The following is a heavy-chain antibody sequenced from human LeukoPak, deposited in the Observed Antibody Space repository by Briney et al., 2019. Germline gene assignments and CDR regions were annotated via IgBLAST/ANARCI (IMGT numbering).Heavy chain of an antibody. D-gene: IGHD3-10*01. Sequence: SVKVSCKASGGTFSSYAISWVRQAPGQGLEWMGRIIPILGIANYAQKFQGRVTITADKSTSTAYMELSSLRSEDTAGYYCAREVGNVLLWGYYRMDVWGPGTTVNGSS. V-gene: IGHV1-69*04. CDR3: AREVGNVLLWGYYRMDV. CDR1: GGTFSSYA. CDR2: IIPILGIA. J-gene: IGHJ6*01.